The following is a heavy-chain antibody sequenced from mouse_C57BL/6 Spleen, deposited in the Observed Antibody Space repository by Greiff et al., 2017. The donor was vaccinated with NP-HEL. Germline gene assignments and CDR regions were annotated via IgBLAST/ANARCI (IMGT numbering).Heavy chain of an antibody. Sequence: EVQLVESGGGLVQPGGSLSLSCAASGFTFTDYYMSWVRQPPGKALEWLGFIRNKANGYTTEYSASVKGRFTISRDNSQSILYLQMNALRAEDSATYYCARSRDWGSFDVWGTGTTVTVSS. CDR3: ARSRDWGSFDV. D-gene: IGHD4-1*01. CDR2: IRNKANGYTT. V-gene: IGHV7-3*01. J-gene: IGHJ1*03. CDR1: GFTFTDYY.